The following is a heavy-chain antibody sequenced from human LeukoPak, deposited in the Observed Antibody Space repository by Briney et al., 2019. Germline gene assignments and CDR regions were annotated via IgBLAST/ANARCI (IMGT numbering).Heavy chain of an antibody. CDR3: TTGGGGTYSSDY. V-gene: IGHV3-15*01. CDR2: IKSNADGGTT. Sequence: GGSLRLSCAASGFTFSSYSMSWVRQGPGKGLEWVGRIKSNADGGTTDYAAPVKGRFSISRDDSNSTLFLLLNSLRTEDTAVYYCTTGGGGTYSSDYWGQGILVSVSS. J-gene: IGHJ4*02. CDR1: GFTFSSYS. D-gene: IGHD3-16*01.